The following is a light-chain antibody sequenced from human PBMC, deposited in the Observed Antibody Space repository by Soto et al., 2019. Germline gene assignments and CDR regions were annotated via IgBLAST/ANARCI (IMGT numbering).Light chain of an antibody. CDR1: QDVSRD. Sequence: DIQLTQSPSFLSASVGDRVTITCRASQDVSRDLAWYQQNPGKAPNLLIYAASTLRSGVPSRFSGSGSETEFTLTISSLQPEDFATYYCQQLNSYVFAFGPGTKVDIK. J-gene: IGKJ3*01. V-gene: IGKV1-9*01. CDR3: QQLNSYVFA. CDR2: AAS.